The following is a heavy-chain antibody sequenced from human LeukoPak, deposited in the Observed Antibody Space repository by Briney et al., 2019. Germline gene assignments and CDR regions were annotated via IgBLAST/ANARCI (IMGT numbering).Heavy chain of an antibody. CDR2: ISTSSSYI. J-gene: IGHJ3*02. V-gene: IGHV3-21*04. CDR1: GFTFSNYA. CDR3: AREMIVVVPDAFDI. D-gene: IGHD3-22*01. Sequence: PGGSLRLSCAASGFTFSNYAMNWVRRAPGKGLEWVSSISTSSSYIYYADSVKGRFTISRDNAKKSLYLQMNSLRAEDTALYYCAREMIVVVPDAFDIWGQGTMVTVSS.